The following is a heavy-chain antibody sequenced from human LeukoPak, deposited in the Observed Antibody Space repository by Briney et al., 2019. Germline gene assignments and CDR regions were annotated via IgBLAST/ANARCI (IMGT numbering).Heavy chain of an antibody. V-gene: IGHV3-21*01. CDR3: ESVGKGH. J-gene: IGHJ4*02. CDR1: GFTFSSYE. Sequence: GGSLRLSCAASGFTFSSYEMNWVRQAPGKGLEWVSSISSSSYIYYADSVKGRFTISRDNAKNSLHLQMNSLRAEDTAVYYCESVGKGHWGQGTLVTVSS. CDR2: ISSSSYI.